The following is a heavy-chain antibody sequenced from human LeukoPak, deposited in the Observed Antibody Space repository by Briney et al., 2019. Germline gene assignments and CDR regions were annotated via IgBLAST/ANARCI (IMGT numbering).Heavy chain of an antibody. D-gene: IGHD3-10*01. CDR3: ARVPPYGSGHLDV. V-gene: IGHV1-69*06. CDR2: IIPIFGTA. Sequence: SVKVSCKVSGYTLTELSMNWVRQAPGQGLEWMGGIIPIFGTANYAQKFQGRVTITADKSTSTAYMELSSLRSEDTAVYYCARVPPYGSGHLDVWGKGATVTVSS. CDR1: GYTLTELS. J-gene: IGHJ6*04.